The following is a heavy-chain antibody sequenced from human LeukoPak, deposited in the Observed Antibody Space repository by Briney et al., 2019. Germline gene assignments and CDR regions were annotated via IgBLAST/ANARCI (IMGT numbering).Heavy chain of an antibody. CDR3: ASGAAAPLYYFDY. CDR2: IYPSGST. J-gene: IGHJ4*02. Sequence: SQTLSLTCTVSGGSIDTTSYYWSWIRQPVWQGLEWIGRIYPSGSTNYNPSLKSRLTLSVDKSKNQFSLNLTSVTAADTAIYCCASGAAAPLYYFDYWGQGSLVTVSS. CDR1: GGSIDTTSYY. D-gene: IGHD6-13*01. V-gene: IGHV4-61*02.